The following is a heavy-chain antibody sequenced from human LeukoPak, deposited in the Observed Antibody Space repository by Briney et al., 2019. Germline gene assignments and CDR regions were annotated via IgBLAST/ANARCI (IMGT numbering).Heavy chain of an antibody. CDR1: GGSISSYY. CDR2: IYYSGST. J-gene: IGHJ4*02. D-gene: IGHD3-10*01. CDR3: ARGSGSYYNRYYFDY. V-gene: IGHV4-59*08. Sequence: SETLSLTCTVSGGSISSYYWSWIRQPPGKGLEWIGYIYYSGSTNYNPSLKSRVTISVDTSKNQFSLKLSSVTAADTAVYYCARGSGSYYNRYYFDYWGQGTLVTVS.